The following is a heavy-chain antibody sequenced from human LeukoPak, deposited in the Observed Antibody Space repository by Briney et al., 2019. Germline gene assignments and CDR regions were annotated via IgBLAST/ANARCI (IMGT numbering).Heavy chain of an antibody. CDR1: GFTFKDYY. Sequence: GGSLRLSCAASGFTFKDYYMSWIRQAPGKGLEWVSYISSTSSTIYYADSVKGRFTISRDSVKNSVSLQMNSLRAEDTAVYYCARTRLGPASYWGQGTLVTVSS. D-gene: IGHD3-9*01. J-gene: IGHJ4*02. CDR3: ARTRLGPASY. V-gene: IGHV3-11*01. CDR2: ISSTSSTI.